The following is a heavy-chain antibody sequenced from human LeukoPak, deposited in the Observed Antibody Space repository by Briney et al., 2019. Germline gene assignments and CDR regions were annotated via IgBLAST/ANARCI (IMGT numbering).Heavy chain of an antibody. D-gene: IGHD6-13*01. CDR3: AKGLYSSSWYGSY. Sequence: GRSLSLSCAASGFTFSSYGMHWVRQAPGKGLEWVAVIWYDGSNKYYADSVKGRFTISRDNSKNTLYLQMNSLRAEDTAVYYCAKGLYSSSWYGSYWGQGTLVTVSS. J-gene: IGHJ4*02. V-gene: IGHV3-33*06. CDR2: IWYDGSNK. CDR1: GFTFSSYG.